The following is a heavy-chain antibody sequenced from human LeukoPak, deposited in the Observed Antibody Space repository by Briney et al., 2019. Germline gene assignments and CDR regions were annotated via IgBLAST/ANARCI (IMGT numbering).Heavy chain of an antibody. CDR3: ASLILIAAGSDF. CDR1: GGSLSSSSYY. V-gene: IGHV4-39*07. J-gene: IGHJ4*02. D-gene: IGHD6-13*01. CDR2: IYYSGST. Sequence: PSETLSLTCTVSGGSLSSSSYYWGWIRQPPGKGLEWIGSIYYSGSTYYNPSLKSRVTISIDTSKNQFSLHLTSVTAADTAVYYCASLILIAAGSDFWGQGNLVTVSS.